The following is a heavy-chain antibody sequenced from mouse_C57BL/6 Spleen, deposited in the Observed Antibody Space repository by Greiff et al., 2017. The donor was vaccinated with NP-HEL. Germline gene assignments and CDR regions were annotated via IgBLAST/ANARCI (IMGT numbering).Heavy chain of an antibody. D-gene: IGHD1-1*01. CDR1: GYTFTSYW. Sequence: VQLQQPGAELVKPGASVKLSCKASGYTFTSYWMHWVKQRPGQGLEWIGMIHPNSGSTNYNEKFKSKATLTVDKSSSTAYMQLSSLTSEDSAVYYCATYYGSSAYWGQGTLVTVSA. V-gene: IGHV1-64*01. CDR3: ATYYGSSAY. CDR2: IHPNSGST. J-gene: IGHJ3*01.